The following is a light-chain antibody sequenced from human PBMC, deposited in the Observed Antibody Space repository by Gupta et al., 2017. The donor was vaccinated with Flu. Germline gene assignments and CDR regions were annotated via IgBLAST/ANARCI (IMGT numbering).Light chain of an antibody. J-gene: IGLJ3*02. CDR1: NNGSKS. CDR2: ADS. V-gene: IGLV3-21*02. CDR3: QVWNSSSYHPNCV. Sequence: GSNNGSKSVHWYQRSPGYATVVVVYADSDRPAGVPGRIHGSNSGHTATQTISRVEAVEEADYYCQVWNSSSYHPNCVFGLGTKLTVL.